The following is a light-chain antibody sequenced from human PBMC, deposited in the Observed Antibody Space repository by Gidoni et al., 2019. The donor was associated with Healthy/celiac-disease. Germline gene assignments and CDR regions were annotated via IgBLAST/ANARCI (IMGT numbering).Light chain of an antibody. CDR1: QSVSSSY. CDR2: RAS. Sequence: EIALTQSPGTLPLSPGVRATLTCRASQSVSSSYLAWYQQKPGQAPKLLIHRASSRATGIPDRFSGSGSGTDFTLTISRLEPEDFAVYYCQQYGSEPWTFXXXTKVEIK. V-gene: IGKV3-20*01. J-gene: IGKJ1*01. CDR3: QQYGSEPWT.